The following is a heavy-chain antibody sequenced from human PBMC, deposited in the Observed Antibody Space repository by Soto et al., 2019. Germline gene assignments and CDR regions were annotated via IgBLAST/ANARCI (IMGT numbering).Heavy chain of an antibody. Sequence: QITLKESGPTLVKPTQTLTLTCSFSGFSLSTRGMGVAWIRQPPGKALEWLALIFWDDDKRYSPSLQSRLTINKDTSKNKGVCTKTHVDPADTDTYYCARRSGAETQWPYYDDSGYYWMVFDYWGQGTLVTASS. CDR2: IFWDDDK. CDR1: GFSLSTRGMG. D-gene: IGHD3-22*01. CDR3: ARRSGAETQWPYYDDSGYYWMVFDY. V-gene: IGHV2-5*02. J-gene: IGHJ4*02.